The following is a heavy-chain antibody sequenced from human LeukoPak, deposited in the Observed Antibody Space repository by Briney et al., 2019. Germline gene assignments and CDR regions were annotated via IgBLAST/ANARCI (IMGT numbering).Heavy chain of an antibody. Sequence: GASVKVSCKASGYTFTSYDINWVRHATGQGLEWMGWMNPNSGNTGYAQKFQGRVTMTRNTSISTAYMELSSLRSEDTAVYYCARGDEYSSSSVSYYGMDVWGQGTTVTVSS. J-gene: IGHJ6*02. D-gene: IGHD6-6*01. CDR3: ARGDEYSSSSVSYYGMDV. V-gene: IGHV1-8*01. CDR1: GYTFTSYD. CDR2: MNPNSGNT.